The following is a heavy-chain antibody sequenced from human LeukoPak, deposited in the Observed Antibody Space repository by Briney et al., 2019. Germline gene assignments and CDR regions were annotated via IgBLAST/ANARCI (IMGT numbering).Heavy chain of an antibody. J-gene: IGHJ6*02. V-gene: IGHV3-23*01. CDR3: ATGQGHGMDV. CDR2: ISGSGGST. Sequence: GGSLRLSCAASGFTFSSYAMSWVRQAPGKGLEWVSAISGSGGSTYYADSVKGRFTISRDNSKNTLYLQMNGLRAEDTAVYYCATGQGHGMDVWGQGTTVTVSS. CDR1: GFTFSSYA.